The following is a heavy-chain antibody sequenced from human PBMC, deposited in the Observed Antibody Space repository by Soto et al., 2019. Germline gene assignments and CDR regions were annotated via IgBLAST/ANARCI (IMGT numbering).Heavy chain of an antibody. CDR2: IYPGDSDT. Sequence: PGESLKISCKGSGYSFTSYWIGWVRQMPVKGLEWMGIIYPGDSDTRYSPSFQGQVTISADKSISTAYLQWSSLKASDTAMYYCARTASARGGDYYYYYMDVWGKGTTVTVSS. CDR1: GYSFTSYW. CDR3: ARTASARGGDYYYYYMDV. J-gene: IGHJ6*03. D-gene: IGHD3-16*01. V-gene: IGHV5-51*01.